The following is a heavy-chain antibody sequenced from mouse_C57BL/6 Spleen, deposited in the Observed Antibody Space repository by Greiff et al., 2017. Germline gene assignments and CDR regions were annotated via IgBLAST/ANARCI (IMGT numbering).Heavy chain of an antibody. CDR2: IDPSDSYT. J-gene: IGHJ2*01. V-gene: IGHV1-69*01. CDR3: ARSARHMHFDY. D-gene: IGHD6-5*01. CDR1: GYTFTSYW. Sequence: VQLQQPGAELVMPGASVKLSCKASGYTFTSYWMHWVKQRPGQGLEWIGEIDPSDSYTNYNQKFKGKSTLTVDKSSSTAYMQLSSLKSEDSAVYYCARSARHMHFDYWGQGTTLTVSS.